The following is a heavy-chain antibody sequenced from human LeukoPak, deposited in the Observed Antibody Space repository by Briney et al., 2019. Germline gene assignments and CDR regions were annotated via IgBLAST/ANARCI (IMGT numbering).Heavy chain of an antibody. CDR2: IYYSGST. D-gene: IGHD6-25*01. Sequence: SETLSLTXTVSGGSIRSYYWSWIRQPPGKGLEWIGYIYYSGSTNYNPSLKSRVTISVDTSKNQFSLKLSSVTAADTAVYYCARGYSSANWFDPWGQGTLVTVSS. V-gene: IGHV4-59*01. J-gene: IGHJ5*02. CDR1: GGSIRSYY. CDR3: ARGYSSANWFDP.